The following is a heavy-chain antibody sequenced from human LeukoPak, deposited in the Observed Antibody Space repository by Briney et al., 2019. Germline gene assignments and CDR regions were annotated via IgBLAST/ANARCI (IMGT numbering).Heavy chain of an antibody. Sequence: GGSLRLSCAASGFTFSKYGMHWVRQAPGKGLEWVAVISHDGNNKYYADSVKGRFTISRDNSMNTLYLQMNSLRTEDTAVYYCARGTVTSRTWYFDLWGRGTLVTVSS. V-gene: IGHV3-30*03. CDR2: ISHDGNNK. CDR3: ARGTVTSRTWYFDL. D-gene: IGHD4-17*01. CDR1: GFTFSKYG. J-gene: IGHJ2*01.